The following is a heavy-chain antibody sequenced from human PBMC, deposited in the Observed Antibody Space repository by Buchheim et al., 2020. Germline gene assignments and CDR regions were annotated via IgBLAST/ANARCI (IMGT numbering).Heavy chain of an antibody. CDR2: IWYDGSNK. CDR1: GFTFSSYG. Sequence: QVQLVESGGGVVQPGRYLRLSCAASGFTFSSYGMHWVRQAPGKGLEWVAVIWYDGSNKYYADSVKGRFTISRDNSKNTLYLQMNSLRAEDTAVYYCARGDSSSWYAGDFDYWGQGTL. CDR3: ARGDSSSWYAGDFDY. J-gene: IGHJ4*02. V-gene: IGHV3-33*01. D-gene: IGHD6-13*01.